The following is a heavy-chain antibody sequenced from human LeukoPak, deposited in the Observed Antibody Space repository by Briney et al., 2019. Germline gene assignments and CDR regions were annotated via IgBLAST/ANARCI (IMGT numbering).Heavy chain of an antibody. J-gene: IGHJ4*02. D-gene: IGHD5-18*01. V-gene: IGHV3-23*01. CDR1: GFTFSNYA. Sequence: PGGSLRLSCAASGFTFSNYAMSWVRQAPGKGLEWVSAISGSASSTYHADSVKGRFTISRDNSKNTLYLQMNSLRADDTAVYYCAKDLGYSYGFFDYWGQGTLVTVSS. CDR3: AKDLGYSYGFFDY. CDR2: ISGSASST.